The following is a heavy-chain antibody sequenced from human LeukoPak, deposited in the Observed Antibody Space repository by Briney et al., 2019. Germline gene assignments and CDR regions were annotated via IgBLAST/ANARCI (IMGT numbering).Heavy chain of an antibody. CDR3: AKAHHHLGVFLFDY. D-gene: IGHD2-21*01. J-gene: IGHJ4*02. CDR2: ISSSGSTI. CDR1: GFTFSSYE. Sequence: GGSLRLSCAASGFTFSSYEMNWVRQAPGKGLEWVSYISSSGSTIYYADSVKGRFTISRDNAKNSLYLQMNSLRAEDTALYYCAKAHHHLGVFLFDYWGQGTLVTVSS. V-gene: IGHV3-48*03.